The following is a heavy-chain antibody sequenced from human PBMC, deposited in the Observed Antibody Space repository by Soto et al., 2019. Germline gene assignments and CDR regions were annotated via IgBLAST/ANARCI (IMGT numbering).Heavy chain of an antibody. V-gene: IGHV4-39*01. D-gene: IGHD3-10*01. CDR3: ARRTYYGSVSYGLDV. CDR1: GGSISGSYY. Sequence: QVQLQESGPGLVKPSETLSLTCTVSGGSISGSYYWGWIRQPPGKGLEWIGSIHERGNSYYNPSLKSRVTISVDTSKNRFSLKLTRVTAADTAVYYCARRTYYGSVSYGLDVWGQGTTVTVSS. J-gene: IGHJ6*02. CDR2: IHERGNS.